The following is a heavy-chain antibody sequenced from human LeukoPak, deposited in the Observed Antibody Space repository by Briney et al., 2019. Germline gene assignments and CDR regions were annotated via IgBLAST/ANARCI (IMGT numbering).Heavy chain of an antibody. D-gene: IGHD3-9*01. Sequence: AGASLRLSCAASGFTFSNHAMSWVRQAPGKELEWVSAVSGRDDSTYYADSVKGRFTISRDTSKNTLYLQMNSLRAEDTAVYYCVKWGDYDILTGYYDPDYWGQGTLVTVSS. CDR2: VSGRDDST. CDR3: VKWGDYDILTGYYDPDY. CDR1: GFTFSNHA. J-gene: IGHJ4*02. V-gene: IGHV3-23*01.